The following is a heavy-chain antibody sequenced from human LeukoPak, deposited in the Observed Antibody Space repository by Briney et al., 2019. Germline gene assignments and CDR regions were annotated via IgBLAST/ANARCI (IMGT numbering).Heavy chain of an antibody. CDR3: ATLGDSSGWYGQVANHNN. J-gene: IGHJ4*02. D-gene: IGHD6-19*01. V-gene: IGHV7-4-1*02. CDR1: GYTFTGYF. Sequence: ASVKVSCKASGYTFTGYFMHWVRQAPGQGLEWMGWINTYTGNPTYAQGFTGRFVFSLDTSVSTAYLQINNLKAEDTAIYYCATLGDSSGWYGQVANHNNWGQGTLVTVFS. CDR2: INTYTGNP.